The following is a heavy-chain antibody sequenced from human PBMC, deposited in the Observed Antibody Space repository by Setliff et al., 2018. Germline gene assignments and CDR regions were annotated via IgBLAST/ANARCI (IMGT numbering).Heavy chain of an antibody. Sequence: ETLSLTCTVSGGYIARSYFYWGWIRQSPGKGLEWIGTMYHSGKTFYMPSLQSRVTISADTSTNQLSLKLSSVTAADTAVYYCSRGPSKVQFDTWGRGIPVTVSS. CDR2: MYHSGKT. CDR1: GGYIARSYFY. CDR3: SRGPSKVQFDT. V-gene: IGHV4-39*01. D-gene: IGHD4-4*01. J-gene: IGHJ5*02.